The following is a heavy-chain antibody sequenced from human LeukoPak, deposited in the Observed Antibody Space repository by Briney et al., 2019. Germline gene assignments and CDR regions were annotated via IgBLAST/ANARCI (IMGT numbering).Heavy chain of an antibody. CDR3: ARKRITIFGVSRGFDY. Sequence: SETLSLTCAVYGGSFSGCYWSWIRQPPGKGLEWIGEINHSGSTNYNPSLKSRVTISVDTSKNQFSLKLSSVTAADTAVYYCARKRITIFGVSRGFDYWGQGTLVTVSS. V-gene: IGHV4-34*01. J-gene: IGHJ4*02. D-gene: IGHD3-3*01. CDR2: INHSGST. CDR1: GGSFSGCY.